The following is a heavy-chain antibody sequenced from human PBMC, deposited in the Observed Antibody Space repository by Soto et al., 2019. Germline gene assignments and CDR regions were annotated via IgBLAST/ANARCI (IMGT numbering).Heavy chain of an antibody. CDR3: ARGGYCSGGGCLEFDP. CDR1: GYTFTSFG. V-gene: IGHV1-18*01. CDR2: ISGHNGNT. D-gene: IGHD2-15*01. Sequence: QVQLVQSGAEVKKPGASVKVSCKASGYTFTSFGISWVRQAPGQGLEWMGWISGHNGNTNYAQKLQGRVTMTTDTSTTTAYMELRGLRSDDTAVYYCARGGYCSGGGCLEFDPWGQGTLVTVSS. J-gene: IGHJ5*02.